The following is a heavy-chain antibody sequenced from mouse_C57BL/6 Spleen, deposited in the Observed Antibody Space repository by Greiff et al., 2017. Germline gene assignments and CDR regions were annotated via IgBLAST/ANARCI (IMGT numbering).Heavy chain of an antibody. Sequence: VQLTEPGPELVKPGASVKISCKASGYSFTGYYMNWVKQSPEPSLEWIGEINPRPGGTTYNQKFKAKDTLTVDKSSSTAYMQLNSLTSEDAAVDCCARGRALWFAYWGQGTLVTVSA. J-gene: IGHJ3*01. CDR3: ARGRALWFAY. V-gene: IGHV1-42*01. D-gene: IGHD3-3*01. CDR1: GYSFTGYY. CDR2: INPRPGGT.